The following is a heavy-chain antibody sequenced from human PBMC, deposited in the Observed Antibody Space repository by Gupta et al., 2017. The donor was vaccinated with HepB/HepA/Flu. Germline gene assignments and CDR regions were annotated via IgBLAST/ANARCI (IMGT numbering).Heavy chain of an antibody. V-gene: IGHV3-23*01. J-gene: IGHJ4*02. CDR3: AKPMAGYSSNGAKCFDY. Sequence: EVQLLESGGGLVQPGGSLRLSCAASGFTFSSYAMSWVRQAPGKGLELVSAISGSGGSTYYADSVKGRFTISRDNSKNTLYLQMNSLRAEDTAVYYCAKPMAGYSSNGAKCFDYWGQGTLVTVSS. D-gene: IGHD6-13*01. CDR2: ISGSGGST. CDR1: GFTFSSYA.